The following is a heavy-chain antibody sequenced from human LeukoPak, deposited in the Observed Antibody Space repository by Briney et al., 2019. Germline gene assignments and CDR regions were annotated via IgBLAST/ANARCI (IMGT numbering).Heavy chain of an antibody. Sequence: PSKTLSLTCTVSGGSISSSSYYWGWIRQPPGKGLEWIGSIYYSGSTYYNPSLKSRVTISVDTSKNQFSLKLSSVTAADTAVYYCARHVIAAAGTGWFDPWGQGTLVTVSS. CDR1: GGSISSSSYY. J-gene: IGHJ5*02. CDR2: IYYSGST. D-gene: IGHD6-13*01. CDR3: ARHVIAAAGTGWFDP. V-gene: IGHV4-39*01.